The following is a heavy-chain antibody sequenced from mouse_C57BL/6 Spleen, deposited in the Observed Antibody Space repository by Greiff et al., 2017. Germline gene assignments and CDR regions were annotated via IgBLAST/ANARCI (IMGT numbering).Heavy chain of an antibody. Sequence: VQLQQPGAELVMPGASVKLSCKASGYTFTSYWMHWVKQRPGQGLEWIGEIDPSDSYTNYNQKFKGKSTLTVDKSSSTAYMQLSSLTSEDSAVYYCANGNWFAYWGQGTLVTVSA. CDR3: ANGNWFAY. CDR2: IDPSDSYT. CDR1: GYTFTSYW. J-gene: IGHJ3*01. D-gene: IGHD4-1*01. V-gene: IGHV1-69*01.